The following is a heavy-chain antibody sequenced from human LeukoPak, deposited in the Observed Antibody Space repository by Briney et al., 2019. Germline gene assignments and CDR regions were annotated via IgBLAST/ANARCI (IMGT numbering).Heavy chain of an antibody. Sequence: GGSLRLSCAASGFTFSSYAMSWARQAPGKGLEWVSSITSGETYIYYADSVKGRFTISRDNAKNSLYLQMDSLRDEDTAVYYCARGVNYRRSGSYLRDYFDTWGLGTLVTVSS. CDR1: GFTFSSYA. J-gene: IGHJ5*02. CDR2: ITSGETYI. D-gene: IGHD3-10*01. V-gene: IGHV3-21*01. CDR3: ARGVNYRRSGSYLRDYFDT.